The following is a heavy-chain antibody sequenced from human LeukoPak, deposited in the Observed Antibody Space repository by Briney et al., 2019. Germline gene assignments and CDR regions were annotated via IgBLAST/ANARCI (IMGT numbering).Heavy chain of an antibody. J-gene: IGHJ4*02. CDR3: ASTGDGYNKDY. V-gene: IGHV1-69*05. CDR1: GGTFNNYA. D-gene: IGHD5-24*01. Sequence: ASVKVSCKASGGTFNNYAITWVRQAPGQGLEWMGRIIPIFGTANYAQKFQGRVTITTDESTSTAYMELSSLRSEDTAVYYCASTGDGYNKDYWGQGTLVTVSS. CDR2: IIPIFGTA.